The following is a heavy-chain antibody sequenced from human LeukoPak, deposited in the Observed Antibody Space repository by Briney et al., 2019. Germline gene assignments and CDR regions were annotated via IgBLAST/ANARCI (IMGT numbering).Heavy chain of an antibody. D-gene: IGHD3-22*01. J-gene: IGHJ4*02. CDR1: GYSISSGYY. Sequence: PSETLSLTCTVSGYSISSGYYWGWIRQPPGKGLEWIGSIYHSGSTYYNPSLKSRVTISVDTSKNQFSLKLTSVTAADTAVYYCARYYYDSSGYYPLGPFDYWGQGTLVTVSS. CDR3: ARYYYDSSGYYPLGPFDY. CDR2: IYHSGST. V-gene: IGHV4-38-2*02.